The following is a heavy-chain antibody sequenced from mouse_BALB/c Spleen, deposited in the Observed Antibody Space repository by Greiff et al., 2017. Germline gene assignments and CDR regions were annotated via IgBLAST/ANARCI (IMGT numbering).Heavy chain of an antibody. Sequence: EVKLVESGGGLVKPGGSLKLSCAASGFTFSDYYMYWVRQTPEKRLEWVATISDGGSYTYYPDSVKGRFTISRDNAKNNLYLQMSSLKSEDTAMYYCARGYVNYPWFAYWGQGTLVTVSA. CDR3: ARGYVNYPWFAY. J-gene: IGHJ3*01. D-gene: IGHD2-10*02. V-gene: IGHV5-4*02. CDR1: GFTFSDYY. CDR2: ISDGGSYT.